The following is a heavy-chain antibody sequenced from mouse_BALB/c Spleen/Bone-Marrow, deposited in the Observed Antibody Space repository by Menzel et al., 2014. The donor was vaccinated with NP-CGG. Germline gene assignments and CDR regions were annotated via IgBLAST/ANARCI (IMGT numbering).Heavy chain of an antibody. D-gene: IGHD2-1*01. CDR1: GDSITNGY. J-gene: IGHJ3*01. V-gene: IGHV3-8*02. Sequence: EVQRVESGPSLVKPSQTLSLPCSVTGDSITNGYWNWIRKFPGNKLEYMGYINYSGSTYYNPSLKSRISITRDTSKNQFFLQLNSVTTEDTATYYCVRSGYYGSYPASYWGQGTLVTVSA. CDR3: VRSGYYGSYPASY. CDR2: INYSGST.